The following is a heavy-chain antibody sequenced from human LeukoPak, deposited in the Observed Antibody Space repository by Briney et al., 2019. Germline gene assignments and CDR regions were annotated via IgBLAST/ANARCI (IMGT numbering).Heavy chain of an antibody. CDR1: GYTFTSYY. J-gene: IGHJ3*02. Sequence: ASVKVSCKASGYTFTSYYMHWVRQAPGQGLEWMGIINPSGGSTSYAQKFQGRVTMTRDTSISTAYMELSRLRSDDTAVYYCARGKNWVDAFDIWGQGTMVTVSS. V-gene: IGHV1-46*01. CDR2: INPSGGST. CDR3: ARGKNWVDAFDI. D-gene: IGHD7-27*01.